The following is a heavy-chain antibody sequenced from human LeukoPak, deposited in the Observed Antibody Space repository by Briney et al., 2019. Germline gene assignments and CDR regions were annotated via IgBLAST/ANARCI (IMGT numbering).Heavy chain of an antibody. V-gene: IGHV4-61*02. CDR2: IYTSGST. CDR3: ARETTYYYGSSGYYFDAFDI. Sequence: SETLSLTCTVSGGSISSGRYYWSWIRQPAGKGLEWIGRIYTSGSTNYNPYLKSRVTISEDTSKNQYSLKLSSVTAADTAVYYCARETTYYYGSSGYYFDAFDIWGQGTMVTVSS. D-gene: IGHD3-22*01. CDR1: GGSISSGRYY. J-gene: IGHJ3*02.